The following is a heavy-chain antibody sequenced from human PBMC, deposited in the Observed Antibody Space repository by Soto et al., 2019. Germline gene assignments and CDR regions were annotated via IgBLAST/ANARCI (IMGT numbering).Heavy chain of an antibody. V-gene: IGHV3-23*01. CDR1: RFTFSNYA. Sequence: PGGSLRLSCAASRFTFSNYAMTWVRQAPGKGLEWVSTISGSGGSTYYADSVKGRFTISRDNSKNTLYLQMNSLRAEDTAVYYCAKSLNYYGSGSSYYGLDVWGQGTTVTVSS. CDR3: AKSLNYYGSGSSYYGLDV. J-gene: IGHJ6*02. CDR2: ISGSGGST. D-gene: IGHD3-10*01.